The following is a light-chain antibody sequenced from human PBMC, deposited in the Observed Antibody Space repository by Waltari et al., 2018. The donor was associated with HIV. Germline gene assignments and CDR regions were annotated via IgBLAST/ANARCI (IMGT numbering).Light chain of an antibody. CDR3: TSYTSSSTLV. Sequence: QSALTQPASVSGSPGQSITISCTGTSSDIGAYNYVSWYQHHPGKAPKLIIYDVTNRPSGVSNRFSGSKSGNTASLTISGLQAEDESDYYCTSYTSSSTLVFGGGTKMTVL. CDR2: DVT. V-gene: IGLV2-14*03. CDR1: SSDIGAYNY. J-gene: IGLJ2*01.